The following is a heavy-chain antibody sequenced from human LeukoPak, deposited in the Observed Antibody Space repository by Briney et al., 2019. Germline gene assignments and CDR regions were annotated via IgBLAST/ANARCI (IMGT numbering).Heavy chain of an antibody. CDR2: IRYDGSNK. J-gene: IGHJ6*03. Sequence: PGRSLRLSCAASGFTFSSYGMHWVRQAPGKGLEWVAFIRYDGSNKYYADSVKGRFTISRDNSKNTLYLQMNSLGAEDTAVYYCAKRVTESSTSEPWGRNNYYYYMDVWGKGTTVTVSS. CDR3: AKRVTESSTSEPWGRNNYYYYMDV. CDR1: GFTFSSYG. V-gene: IGHV3-30*02. D-gene: IGHD2-2*01.